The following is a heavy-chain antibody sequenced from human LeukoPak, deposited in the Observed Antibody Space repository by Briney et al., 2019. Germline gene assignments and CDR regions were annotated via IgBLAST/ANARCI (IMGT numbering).Heavy chain of an antibody. Sequence: GGSLRLSCAASGFTFSSYAMHWVRQAPGKGLEWVAVISYDGGNKYYADSVKGRFTISRDNSKNTLYLQMNSLRAEDTAVYYCARGIRGYSYDPLGGYFDYWGQGTLVTVSS. D-gene: IGHD5-18*01. J-gene: IGHJ4*02. CDR1: GFTFSSYA. V-gene: IGHV3-30-3*01. CDR3: ARGIRGYSYDPLGGYFDY. CDR2: ISYDGGNK.